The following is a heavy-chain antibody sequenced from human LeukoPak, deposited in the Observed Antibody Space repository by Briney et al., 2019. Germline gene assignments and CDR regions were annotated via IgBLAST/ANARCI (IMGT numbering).Heavy chain of an antibody. D-gene: IGHD3-9*01. CDR1: GFSFSNYA. V-gene: IGHV3-23*01. CDR3: AKWGDYDVLTGYYDSDY. Sequence: SGASLRLSCAASGFSFSNYAMSWVRQVPGKGLEWVSAISGRDDSTYYADSVKGRFTISRDTSKNTPYLKMNSLRAEDTAVYYCAKWGDYDVLTGYYDSDYWGQGTLVTVSS. J-gene: IGHJ4*02. CDR2: ISGRDDST.